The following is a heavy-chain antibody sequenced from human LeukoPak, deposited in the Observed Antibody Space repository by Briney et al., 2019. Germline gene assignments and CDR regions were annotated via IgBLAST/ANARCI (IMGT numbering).Heavy chain of an antibody. D-gene: IGHD6-13*01. CDR3: AKDRPIAAAWEDY. J-gene: IGHJ4*02. Sequence: GGSLRLSCAVSGFTFSSYAMSWVRHAPGKGLERVSAISGSGGSTYYADSVKGRFTISRDNSKNTLYLQMNSLRAEDTAVYYCAKDRPIAAAWEDYWGQGTLVTVSS. V-gene: IGHV3-23*01. CDR1: GFTFSSYA. CDR2: ISGSGGST.